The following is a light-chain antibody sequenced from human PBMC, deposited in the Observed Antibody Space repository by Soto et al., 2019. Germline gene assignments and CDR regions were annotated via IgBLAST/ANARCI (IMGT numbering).Light chain of an antibody. Sequence: QSALTQPASVSGSPGQSITISCTGTGSDIGRYNYVSWYRQDPGKAPKLMIYDVRNRPSGVSDRFSGSKSGNTASLTISGLQAEDESDYYCSAYTTRSTYLFGTGTKVTVL. CDR1: GSDIGRYNY. CDR2: DVR. J-gene: IGLJ1*01. CDR3: SAYTTRSTYL. V-gene: IGLV2-14*01.